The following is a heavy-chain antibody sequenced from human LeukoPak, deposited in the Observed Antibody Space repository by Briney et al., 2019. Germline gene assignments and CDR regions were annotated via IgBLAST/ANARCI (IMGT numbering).Heavy chain of an antibody. CDR1: ADSLSSGGHY. J-gene: IGHJ4*02. CDR3: ARGGNRFGGFYFDY. Sequence: PSQTLSLTCTVSADSLSSGGHYSAWVRQFPGGGLESIGFIHHSGRSRHNPSLKDRVAISVDTSRKQFALKLSSVTAADTAMYYCARGGNRFGGFYFDYWGQGIQVIVSS. D-gene: IGHD3-10*01. CDR2: IHHSGRS. V-gene: IGHV4-31*03.